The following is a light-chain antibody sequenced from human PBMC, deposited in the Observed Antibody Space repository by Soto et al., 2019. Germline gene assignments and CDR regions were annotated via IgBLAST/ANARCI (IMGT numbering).Light chain of an antibody. Sequence: EIVLTQSPGTLSLSPEERATLSCRASQSVSSRYLAWYQQKPGQAPRLLIYDASSRATGIPDRFSGSGSGTDFTLTISRLEPEDFAVYYCQRYGSSPLFTFGPGTKVDIK. CDR1: QSVSSRY. CDR2: DAS. J-gene: IGKJ3*01. V-gene: IGKV3-20*01. CDR3: QRYGSSPLFT.